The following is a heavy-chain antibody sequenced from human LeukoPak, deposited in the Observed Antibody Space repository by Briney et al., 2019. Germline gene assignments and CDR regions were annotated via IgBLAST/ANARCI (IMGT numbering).Heavy chain of an antibody. D-gene: IGHD6-19*01. CDR2: MRVDGTDI. J-gene: IGHJ4*02. Sequence: PGGSLRLSCAASGFTFTNDFMTWVRQAPGKGLEWVANMRVDGTDIHYVDSVKGRFTFSRDTSKNTLYLQMNSLRAEDTAVYYCAKEQWLGMMNYFDYWGQGTLVTVSS. CDR1: GFTFTNDF. V-gene: IGHV3-7*03. CDR3: AKEQWLGMMNYFDY.